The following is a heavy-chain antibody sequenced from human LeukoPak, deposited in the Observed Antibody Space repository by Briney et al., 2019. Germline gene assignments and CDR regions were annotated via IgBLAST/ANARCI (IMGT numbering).Heavy chain of an antibody. D-gene: IGHD2/OR15-2a*01. V-gene: IGHV3-30-3*01. CDR2: ISFDETKE. CDR1: GFSFSKYA. CDR3: ARMKVIKGASLDY. Sequence: PGGPLRLSCAASGFSFSKYAMHWVRQAPGKGLEWVAVISFDETKEYYADSVKGRFTISRDNTNNTLFLQMNSLKTEDTAVYFCARMKVIKGASLDYWGQGSLVTVSS. J-gene: IGHJ4*02.